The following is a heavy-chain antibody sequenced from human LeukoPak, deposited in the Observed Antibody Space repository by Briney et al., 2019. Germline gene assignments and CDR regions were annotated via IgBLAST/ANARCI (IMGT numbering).Heavy chain of an antibody. Sequence: PGGSLRLSCAASGFTFSSYEMDWVRQAPGKGLEWVSYISSRGSTIYYADSVKGRFTISRDNAKNSLYLQMNSLRAEDTAVYYCARGEDDSSGYYYATSGWFDPWGQGTLVTVSS. CDR2: ISSRGSTI. CDR3: ARGEDDSSGYYYATSGWFDP. J-gene: IGHJ5*02. D-gene: IGHD3-22*01. V-gene: IGHV3-48*03. CDR1: GFTFSSYE.